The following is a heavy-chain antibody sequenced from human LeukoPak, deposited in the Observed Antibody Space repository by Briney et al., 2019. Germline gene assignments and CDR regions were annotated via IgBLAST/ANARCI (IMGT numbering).Heavy chain of an antibody. D-gene: IGHD3-10*01. CDR1: GFTFSSYA. CDR2: ISGSGGST. CDR3: AKSSSRRVSSFDY. J-gene: IGHJ4*02. Sequence: GGSLRLSCAASGFTFSSYAMSWVRQAPGKGLEWVSAISGSGGSTYYADSVKGRFTISRDNSKNTLYLQMNSLRAEDTAVYCCAKSSSRRVSSFDYWGQGTLVTVSS. V-gene: IGHV3-23*01.